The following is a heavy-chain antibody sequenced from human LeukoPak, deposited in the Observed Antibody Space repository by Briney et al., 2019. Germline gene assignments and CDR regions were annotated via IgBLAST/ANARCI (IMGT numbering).Heavy chain of an antibody. J-gene: IGHJ5*02. CDR1: GYTFSSYY. D-gene: IGHD2-15*01. Sequence: ASVTVSCKASGYTFSSYYMHWVRQAPGQGLEWMGIINPSGGSTSYAQKFQGRVTMTRDTSTSTVYMELSSLRSEDTAVYYCARDVYCSGGSCYSTPWFDPWGQGTLVTVSS. CDR2: INPSGGST. CDR3: ARDVYCSGGSCYSTPWFDP. V-gene: IGHV1-46*01.